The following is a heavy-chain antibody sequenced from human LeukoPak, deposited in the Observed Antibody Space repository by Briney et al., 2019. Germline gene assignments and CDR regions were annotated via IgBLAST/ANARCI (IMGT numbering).Heavy chain of an antibody. CDR1: GFSFSDYY. Sequence: PGGSLRLSCAASGFSFSDYYLTWIRQAPGKGLEWVSYISGGGGTVDYADSVKGRFTISRDNAKNSLYLQMNSLRAEDTALYYCATINYYDSSGEVDYWGQGTLVTVSS. CDR2: ISGGGGTV. D-gene: IGHD3-22*01. J-gene: IGHJ4*02. CDR3: ATINYYDSSGEVDY. V-gene: IGHV3-11*01.